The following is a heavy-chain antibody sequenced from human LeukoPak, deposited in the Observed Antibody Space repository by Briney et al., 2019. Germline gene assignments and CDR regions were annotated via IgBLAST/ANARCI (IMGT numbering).Heavy chain of an antibody. CDR3: ARDKGGYDILTGYYPAGAYDY. CDR1: GFTFSNAW. CDR2: IKSKADGGTT. D-gene: IGHD3-9*01. J-gene: IGHJ4*02. Sequence: GGSLRLSCTASGFTFSNAWMSWVRQAPGKGLEWVGRIKSKADGGTTDYAAPVKGRFTISRDDSKNTLYLQMNSLRAEDTAVYYCARDKGGYDILTGYYPAGAYDYWGQGTLVTVSS. V-gene: IGHV3-15*01.